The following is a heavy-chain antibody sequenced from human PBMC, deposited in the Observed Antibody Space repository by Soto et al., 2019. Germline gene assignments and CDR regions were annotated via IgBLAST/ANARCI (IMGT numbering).Heavy chain of an antibody. CDR1: GFTFSSYS. Sequence: EVQLVESGGGLVKPGGSLRLSCAASGFTFSSYSMNWIRQAPGKGLEWVSSISSSSSYIYYADSVKGRFTISRDNAKSSLYLQMISLRAEDTAVYYCARGSGRYYWNWFDPWGQGTLVTVSS. D-gene: IGHD1-26*01. V-gene: IGHV3-21*01. CDR2: ISSSSSYI. J-gene: IGHJ5*02. CDR3: ARGSGRYYWNWFDP.